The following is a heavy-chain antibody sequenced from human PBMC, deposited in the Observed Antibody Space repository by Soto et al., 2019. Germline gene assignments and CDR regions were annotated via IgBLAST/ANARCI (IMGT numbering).Heavy chain of an antibody. V-gene: IGHV1-69*18. J-gene: IGHJ3*01. CDR1: GDTFSHYV. Sequence: VQMVQSGAEVKEPGSSVKVSCTNSGDTFSHYVMSWVRQAPGQGLEWMGRLAPISGSPNYAERFEGRLTISEDEGTSTMYIELSSLKYDYTSVYYCARIGVGSRRWGQGTMVTVSS. CDR2: LAPISGSP. D-gene: IGHD1-26*01. CDR3: ARIGVGSRR.